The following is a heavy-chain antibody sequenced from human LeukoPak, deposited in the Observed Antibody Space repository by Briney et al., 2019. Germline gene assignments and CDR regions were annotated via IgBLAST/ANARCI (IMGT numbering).Heavy chain of an antibody. J-gene: IGHJ4*02. CDR1: GGSISSGDSS. V-gene: IGHV4-30-4*01. CDR2: IYSSGDT. Sequence: SETLSLTCTVSGGSISSGDSSWSWIRQPPGKGLEWIGYIYSSGDTYYNPSLKSRVTISVDTSKNQFSLRLSSVTAADTAVYYCARTPGYCSGTSCYIGYWGQGTLVTVS. D-gene: IGHD2-2*02. CDR3: ARTPGYCSGTSCYIGY.